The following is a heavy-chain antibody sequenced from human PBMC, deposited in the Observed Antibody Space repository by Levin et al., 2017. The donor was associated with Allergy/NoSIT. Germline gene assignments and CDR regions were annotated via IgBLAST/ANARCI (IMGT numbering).Heavy chain of an antibody. V-gene: IGHV4-59*01. CDR2: IYYSGST. CDR1: GGSISSYY. Sequence: SQTLSLTCTVSGGSISSYYWSWIRQPPGKGLEWIGYIYYSGSTNYNPSLKSRVTISVDTSKNQFSLKLSSVTAADTAVYYCARGAYYYDSSGPLRLGAFDSWGQGTMVTVSS. J-gene: IGHJ3*02. CDR3: ARGAYYYDSSGPLRLGAFDS. D-gene: IGHD3-22*01.